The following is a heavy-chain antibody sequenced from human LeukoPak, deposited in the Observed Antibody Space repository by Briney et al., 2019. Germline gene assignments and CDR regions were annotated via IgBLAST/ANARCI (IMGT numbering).Heavy chain of an antibody. CDR3: AKDLEAYCGGDCSGWFDP. J-gene: IGHJ5*02. D-gene: IGHD2-21*02. V-gene: IGHV3-23*01. CDR2: ISGSGGST. CDR1: GFTFSSYA. Sequence: PGGSLRLSCAASGFTFSSYAMSWVRQAPGKGLELVSAISGSGGSTYYADSVKGRFTISRDNSKNTLYLQMNSLRAEDTAVYYCAKDLEAYCGGDCSGWFDPWGQGTLVTVSS.